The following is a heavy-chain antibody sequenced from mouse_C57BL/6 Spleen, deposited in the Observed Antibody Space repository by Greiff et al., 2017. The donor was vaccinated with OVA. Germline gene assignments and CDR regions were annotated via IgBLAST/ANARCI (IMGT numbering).Heavy chain of an antibody. CDR2: INYDGSST. D-gene: IGHD2-3*01. V-gene: IGHV5-16*01. CDR1: GFTFSDYY. CDR3: ARFYDGRTLDY. Sequence: EVKLMESEGGLVQPGSSMKLSCTASGFTFSDYYMAWVRQVPEKGLEWVANINYDGSSTYYLDSLKSRFIISRDNAKNILYLQMSSLKSEDTATYYCARFYDGRTLDYWGQGTTLTVSS. J-gene: IGHJ2*01.